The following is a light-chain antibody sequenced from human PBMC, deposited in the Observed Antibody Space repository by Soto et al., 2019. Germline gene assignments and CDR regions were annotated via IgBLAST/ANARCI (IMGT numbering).Light chain of an antibody. CDR3: QQYNSYST. V-gene: IGKV1-5*01. J-gene: IGKJ1*01. CDR1: QSISSW. Sequence: DIQITQSPSTPSSSVREKVTIPCPASQSISSWLAWYQQKPGKAPKLLIYDASSLESFVPSRFSGSGSGTEFSLTIISLQPDDFATYYCQQYNSYSTFGQGTKV. CDR2: DAS.